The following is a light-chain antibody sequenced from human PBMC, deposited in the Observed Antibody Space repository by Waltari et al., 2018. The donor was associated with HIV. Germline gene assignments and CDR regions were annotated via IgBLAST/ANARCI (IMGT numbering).Light chain of an antibody. CDR3: SSYTGSSSVV. Sequence: QSALTQPASVSGSPGQSITIPCTGASSDVGGYNYVSWYQQPPGKAPKLMIYEVSNRPSGVSNRFSGSKSGNTASLTISGLRAEDEADYYCSSYTGSSSVVFGGGTKLTVL. CDR1: SSDVGGYNY. V-gene: IGLV2-14*01. J-gene: IGLJ3*02. CDR2: EVS.